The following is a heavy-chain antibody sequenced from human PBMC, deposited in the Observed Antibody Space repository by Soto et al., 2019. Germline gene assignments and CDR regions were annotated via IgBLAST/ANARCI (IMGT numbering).Heavy chain of an antibody. CDR1: GDSISSYD. CDR2: IYYSGST. J-gene: IGHJ6*03. CDR3: ARTFYEYYYMDV. Sequence: PSETLSLTCTVSGDSISSYDWSWIRHPPGKGLEWTGYIYYSGSTNYNPSLKSRVTISVDTSKNQFSLKLSSVTAADTAVYYCARTFYEYYYMDVWGKGTTVTVSS. V-gene: IGHV4-59*01.